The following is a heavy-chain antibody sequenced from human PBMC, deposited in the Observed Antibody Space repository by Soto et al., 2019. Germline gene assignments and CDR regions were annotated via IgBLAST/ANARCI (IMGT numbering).Heavy chain of an antibody. Sequence: EVQLVESGGGLVKPGGSLRLSCAASGFTFSSYSMNWVRQAPGKGLEWVSSISSSSSYIYYADSVKGRFTIYRDNAKNSLYLQMNRLRAEDTAVYYCARGSHDSSGYYFVPANDMDYWGQGTLVTVSS. J-gene: IGHJ4*02. CDR3: ARGSHDSSGYYFVPANDMDY. CDR2: ISSSSSYI. V-gene: IGHV3-21*01. CDR1: GFTFSSYS. D-gene: IGHD3-22*01.